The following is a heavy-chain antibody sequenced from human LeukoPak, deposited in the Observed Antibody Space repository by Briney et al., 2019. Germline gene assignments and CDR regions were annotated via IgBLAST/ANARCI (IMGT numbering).Heavy chain of an antibody. V-gene: IGHV3-23*01. J-gene: IGHJ4*02. D-gene: IGHD3-3*01. CDR2: ISGSGGST. CDR1: GFTFSNYA. CDR3: AKAPGYDFWSGYREYYFDY. Sequence: GGSLRLSCAASGFTFSNYAMSWVSQAPGKGLEWVSAISGSGGSTYYADSVKDRFTISRDNSKNTLYLQMNSLRAEVTAVYYCAKAPGYDFWSGYREYYFDYWGQGTLVTVSS.